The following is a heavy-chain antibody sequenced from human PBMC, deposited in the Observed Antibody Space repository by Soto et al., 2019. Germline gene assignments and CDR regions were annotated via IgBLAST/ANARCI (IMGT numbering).Heavy chain of an antibody. CDR3: ARHYSSGYAITYDAFDI. D-gene: IGHD3-22*01. J-gene: IGHJ3*02. Sequence: GGSLILSCASSGCTFSSFIMNLVRQAPGKGLEWVSYISSSSSTIYYADSVKGRFTISRDNAKNSLYLQMDSLRDEDTAVYYCARHYSSGYAITYDAFDIWVQGTMVTGSS. V-gene: IGHV3-48*02. CDR2: ISSSSSTI. CDR1: GCTFSSFI.